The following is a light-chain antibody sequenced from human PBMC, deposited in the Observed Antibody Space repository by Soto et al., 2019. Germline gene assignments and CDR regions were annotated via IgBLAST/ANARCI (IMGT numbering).Light chain of an antibody. Sequence: EIVMTQSPATLSVSPGERATLSCRASQSVSSNLAWYQQKPGQAPRLLIYGASTTATDTPARFSGSGSGTEFTLTISRLQSEDFAVYYWQQYNNWPRTFGQGTKVEI. CDR1: QSVSSN. CDR2: GAS. V-gene: IGKV3-15*01. J-gene: IGKJ1*01. CDR3: QQYNNWPRT.